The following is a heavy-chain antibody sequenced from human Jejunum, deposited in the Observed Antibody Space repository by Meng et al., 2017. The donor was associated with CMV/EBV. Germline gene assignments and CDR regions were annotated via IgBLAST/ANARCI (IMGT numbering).Heavy chain of an antibody. CDR3: AKRDCIGSGCGFYYFDS. CDR2: IQYDGSDK. Sequence: VEVGGSGGGVGQPGGSLGLSCAGSGFIFGNYGMHWVRQAPGKGLEWVAFIQYDGSDKYYADSVRGRFTISRDNSKNMLYLQMNNVRAEDTAVYHCAKRDCIGSGCGFYYFDSWGQGTLVTVSS. J-gene: IGHJ4*02. V-gene: IGHV3-30*02. CDR1: GFIFGNYG. D-gene: IGHD6-19*01.